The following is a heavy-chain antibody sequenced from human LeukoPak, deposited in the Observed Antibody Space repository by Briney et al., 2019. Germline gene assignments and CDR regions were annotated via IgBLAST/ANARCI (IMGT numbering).Heavy chain of an antibody. J-gene: IGHJ6*04. Sequence: GSLRLSCAASGFSLSSYALTWIRQPPGKGLEWIGEINHSGSTNYNPSLKSRVTISEDTSKNQFSLKLSSVTAADTAVYYCARELVDFWSGYYLGGLDVWGKGTTVTVSS. D-gene: IGHD3-3*01. V-gene: IGHV4-34*01. CDR2: INHSGST. CDR3: ARELVDFWSGYYLGGLDV. CDR1: GFSLSSYA.